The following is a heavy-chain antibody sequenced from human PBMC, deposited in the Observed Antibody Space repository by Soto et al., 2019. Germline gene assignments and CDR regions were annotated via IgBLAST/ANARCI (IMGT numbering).Heavy chain of an antibody. J-gene: IGHJ4*02. CDR2: ISGGGDAT. CDR3: AKKSLGSITLPALYYFDY. D-gene: IGHD1-20*01. V-gene: IGHV3-23*01. Sequence: EVQLLESGGGLVQPGGSLRLSCAASGFTFGSYALSWVRQAPGKGLEWVSVISGGGDATYYPDSVKGRFTTSRDNSKNTVYLQMNSLSAEDTAVYYCAKKSLGSITLPALYYFDYWGQGTLVTVSS. CDR1: GFTFGSYA.